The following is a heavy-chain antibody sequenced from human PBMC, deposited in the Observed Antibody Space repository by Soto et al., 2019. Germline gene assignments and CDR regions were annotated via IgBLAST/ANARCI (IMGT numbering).Heavy chain of an antibody. J-gene: IGHJ5*02. CDR2: INPYGGDT. CDR1: GYAFTYYH. Sequence: GASVKVSCKASGYAFTYYHIHWVRQAPVQGLEWMGIINPYGGDTTYTQKFQGGVTMTRDTSTSTAYMELSSLRSEDTAVYYCARFSHSSGYYGNWFDPWGQGTLVTVSS. V-gene: IGHV1-46*01. D-gene: IGHD3-22*01. CDR3: ARFSHSSGYYGNWFDP.